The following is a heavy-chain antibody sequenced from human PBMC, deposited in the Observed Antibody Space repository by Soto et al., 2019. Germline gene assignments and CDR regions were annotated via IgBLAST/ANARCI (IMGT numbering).Heavy chain of an antibody. CDR3: APHLWLGELYY. CDR1: GFTFSSYA. J-gene: IGHJ4*02. Sequence: EVQLLESGGGLVQPGGSLRLSCAASGFTFSSYAMSWVRQAPGKGLEWVSAISGSGGSTYYADSVKGRFTISRDNSQKTLNPQKTSLRAEYTAVYYCAPHLWLGELYYWGQGTPVTVSS. D-gene: IGHD3-10*01. V-gene: IGHV3-23*01. CDR2: ISGSGGST.